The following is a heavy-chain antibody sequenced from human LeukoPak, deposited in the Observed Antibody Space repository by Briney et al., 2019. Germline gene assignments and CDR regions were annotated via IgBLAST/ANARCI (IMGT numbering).Heavy chain of an antibody. J-gene: IGHJ4*02. CDR2: IKEDESGK. Sequence: GGSLRLSCAASGFSFSSYWMSWVRQAPGKGLEWVANIKEDESGKNYVDSVKGRISISRDNAKNSLYLQMNSLRAEDTAVYYCARDLGYSSFDYWGQGTLVTVSS. D-gene: IGHD6-13*01. V-gene: IGHV3-7*01. CDR1: GFSFSSYW. CDR3: ARDLGYSSFDY.